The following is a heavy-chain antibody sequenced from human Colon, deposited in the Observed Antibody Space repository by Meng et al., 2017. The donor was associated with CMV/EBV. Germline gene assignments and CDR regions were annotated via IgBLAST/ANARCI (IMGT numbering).Heavy chain of an antibody. CDR3: AGVAYDYGDRHFAY. Sequence: ASGCTFGRYTMNWVRQAPGKGLEWVSSISSTGSFIKYADSVEGRFTISRDNAKTSVYLQINSLRAEDTAVYYCAGVAYDYGDRHFAYWGQGALVTVSS. CDR2: ISSTGSFI. J-gene: IGHJ4*02. D-gene: IGHD4-17*01. CDR1: GCTFGRYT. V-gene: IGHV3-21*01.